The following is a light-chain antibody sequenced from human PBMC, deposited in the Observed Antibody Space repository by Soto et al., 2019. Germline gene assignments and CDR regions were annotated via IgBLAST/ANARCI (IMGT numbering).Light chain of an antibody. CDR2: KAS. CDR1: QSISSW. Sequence: DIQMTQSPSTLSASVGDRVTITCRASQSISSWLAWYQQIPGKAPKLLIYKASSLQSGVPSRFSGSGSETEFTRTITGLQPDDFATYYCHQYSRFPRTFGQGTKVENK. V-gene: IGKV1-5*03. CDR3: HQYSRFPRT. J-gene: IGKJ1*01.